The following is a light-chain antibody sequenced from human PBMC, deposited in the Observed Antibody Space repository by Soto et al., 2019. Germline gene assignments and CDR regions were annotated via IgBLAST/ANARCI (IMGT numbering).Light chain of an antibody. V-gene: IGLV2-11*01. CDR2: DVS. CDR3: CSFGGSSSLV. Sequence: QSALTQPRSVSGSPGQSVTISCTGTSSDVGGYNYVSWYQQHPGKAPKLMIYDVSKRPSGVPDRFSGSKSGNMATLTISGLQADDEADYYCCSFGGSSSLVFGGGTKVTVL. CDR1: SSDVGGYNY. J-gene: IGLJ2*01.